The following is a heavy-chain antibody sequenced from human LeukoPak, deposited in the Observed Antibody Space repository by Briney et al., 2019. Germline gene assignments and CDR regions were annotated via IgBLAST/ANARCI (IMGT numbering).Heavy chain of an antibody. J-gene: IGHJ4*02. D-gene: IGHD2-15*01. CDR2: ISGSGGST. CDR3: AKGSSVVAAFPTLGDY. CDR1: GFTFSSYA. V-gene: IGHV3-23*01. Sequence: GGSLRLSCAASGFTFSSYAMSWVRQAPGKGLEWVSAISGSGGSTYYADSVKGRFTISRDNSKNTLYLQMNSLRAEDTAVYYCAKGSSVVAAFPTLGDYWGQGTLVTVSS.